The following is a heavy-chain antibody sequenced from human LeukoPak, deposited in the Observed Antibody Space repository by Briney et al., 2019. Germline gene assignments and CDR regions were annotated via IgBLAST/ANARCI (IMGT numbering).Heavy chain of an antibody. CDR3: ARQSNLYCTGGSCYPQFEFDY. Sequence: SETLSLTCTVSGGSVSSGSYYWSRIRQPPTKGLEWIGYVYYNGNTNYSPSLKSRVTISLDTSKNHFSLKLSSVTAADTAVYYCARQSNLYCTGGSCYPQFEFDYWGQGTLVTVSS. D-gene: IGHD2-15*01. V-gene: IGHV4-61*03. CDR1: GGSVSSGSYY. J-gene: IGHJ4*02. CDR2: VYYNGNT.